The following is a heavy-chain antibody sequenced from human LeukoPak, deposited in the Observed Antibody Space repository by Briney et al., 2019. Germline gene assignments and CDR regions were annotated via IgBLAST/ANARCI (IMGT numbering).Heavy chain of an antibody. J-gene: IGHJ5*02. Sequence: GGSLRLSCAASGFTFSSYSMNWVRQAPGKGLEWISYISSTNSAIYYADSVKGRFTISRDNVKNSLYLQMNSLRAEDTAVYYCAKEEGSYDFWSGYYTDTDNWFDPWGQGTLVTVSS. CDR1: GFTFSSYS. CDR3: AKEEGSYDFWSGYYTDTDNWFDP. V-gene: IGHV3-48*01. D-gene: IGHD3-3*01. CDR2: ISSTNSAI.